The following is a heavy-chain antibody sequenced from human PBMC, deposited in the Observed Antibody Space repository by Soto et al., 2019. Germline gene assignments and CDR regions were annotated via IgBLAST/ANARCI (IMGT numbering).Heavy chain of an antibody. CDR1: GGAFSGHS. D-gene: IGHD3-22*01. CDR3: STRAYDTNGYYRFDP. V-gene: IGHV4-34*01. J-gene: IGHJ5*01. Sequence: SETLSLTSAVYGGAFSGHSWTWIRQSAGKGLEWIGDINHSGRVNYSPSLKSRVTISLDTSKNQFSLTLSAVTAADTAMYYCSTRAYDTNGYYRFDPWGQGTLVTVSS. CDR2: INHSGRV.